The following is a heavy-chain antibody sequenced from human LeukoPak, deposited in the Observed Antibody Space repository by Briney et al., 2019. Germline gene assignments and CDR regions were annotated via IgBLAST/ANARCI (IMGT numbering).Heavy chain of an antibody. Sequence: SGPTLVNPTHTLTLTCTFSGFSRRTRGVGVGWIRQPPGNALEWLARMNWNDDKPYSPCLKSRLTITKDTSKNQVVLTMTNMDPVYTATYYCAHRLETVRWFDPWGQGTLVTVSS. CDR3: AHRLETVRWFDP. CDR1: GFSRRTRGVG. D-gene: IGHD4-17*01. V-gene: IGHV2-5*01. CDR2: MNWNDDK. J-gene: IGHJ5*02.